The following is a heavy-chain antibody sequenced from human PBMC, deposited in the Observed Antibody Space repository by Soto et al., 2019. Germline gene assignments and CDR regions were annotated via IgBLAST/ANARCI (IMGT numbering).Heavy chain of an antibody. CDR2: IYYSGST. Sequence: SETLSLTCTVSGGAIISYYCSCIRQPPVKGLEWIGYIYYSGSTNYNPPLKSRVTISVDTSKNQFSLKLSSVTAADTAVYYCARGKDGYNSFDYWGQGTLVTVSS. J-gene: IGHJ4*02. V-gene: IGHV4-59*01. D-gene: IGHD5-12*01. CDR1: GGAIISYY. CDR3: ARGKDGYNSFDY.